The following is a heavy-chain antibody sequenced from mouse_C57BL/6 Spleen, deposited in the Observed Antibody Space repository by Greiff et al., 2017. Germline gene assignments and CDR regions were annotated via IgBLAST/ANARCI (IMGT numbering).Heavy chain of an antibody. Sequence: DVMLVESGGGLVQPKGSLKLSCAASGFSFNTYAMNWVRQAPGKGLEWVARIRSKSNNYATYYADSVKDRFTISRDDSESMLYLQMNNLKTEDTAMYYCVRHQLSWYFDVWGTGTTVTVSS. J-gene: IGHJ1*03. CDR3: VRHQLSWYFDV. V-gene: IGHV10-1*01. CDR2: IRSKSNNYAT. CDR1: GFSFNTYA. D-gene: IGHD3-3*01.